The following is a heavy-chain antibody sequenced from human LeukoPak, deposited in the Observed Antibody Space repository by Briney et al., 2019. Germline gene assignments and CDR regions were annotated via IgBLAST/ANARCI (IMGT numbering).Heavy chain of an antibody. Sequence: GGSLRLSCAASGFTVSSNYMSWIRQAPGKGLKWVSAIYSSGSTYYEDCAMGRFTISRDNSKNTLYLQMNSLRAEDTTVYYWARDGKGLEVVGNSGQGTLVTVSP. D-gene: IGHD2-15*01. J-gene: IGHJ4*02. V-gene: IGHV3-53*01. CDR2: IYSSGST. CDR1: GFTVSSNY. CDR3: ARDGKGLEVVGN.